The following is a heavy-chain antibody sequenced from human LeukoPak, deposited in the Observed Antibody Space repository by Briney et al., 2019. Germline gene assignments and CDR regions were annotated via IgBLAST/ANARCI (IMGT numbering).Heavy chain of an antibody. V-gene: IGHV3-48*01. CDR2: ISSSSSTI. J-gene: IGHJ4*02. CDR3: ARDPGGDSGSYFNY. Sequence: GGSLRLSCAASGFTFSSYSMNWVRQAPGKGLEWVSYISSSSSTIYYADSVKGRFTISRDNAKNSLYLQMNSLRAEDTAVYYCARDPGGDSGSYFNYWGQGTLVTVSS. CDR1: GFTFSSYS. D-gene: IGHD1-26*01.